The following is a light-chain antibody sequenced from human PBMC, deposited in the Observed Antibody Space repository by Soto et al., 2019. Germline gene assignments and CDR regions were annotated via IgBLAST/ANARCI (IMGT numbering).Light chain of an antibody. J-gene: IGLJ2*01. V-gene: IGLV2-14*03. CDR1: ISDIGAYNF. Sequence: QSALTQPASVSGSTEQSITSSCTGTISDIGAYNFVSWYQQHPGKAPKLMLYDVNIRPSGVSNRFSGSKSGNTASLTISGLQAEDEADYYFTSWTTSTTMIFGGGTKLTVL. CDR2: DVN. CDR3: TSWTTSTTMI.